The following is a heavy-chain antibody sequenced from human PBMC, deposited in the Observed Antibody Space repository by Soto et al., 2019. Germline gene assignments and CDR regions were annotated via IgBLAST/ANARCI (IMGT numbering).Heavy chain of an antibody. CDR1: GFTVSNTY. V-gene: IGHV3-53*01. CDR2: IYGGGST. CDR3: AKGFNWNRVDS. Sequence: GSLRLSCEVSGFTVSNTYMSWIRQAPGKGLERVSIIYGGGSTYYTDSVKGRFTISKDNSKNTVSLQMNSLRAEDTALYYCAKGFNWNRVDSWGQGTPVTVSS. D-gene: IGHD1-1*01. J-gene: IGHJ4*02.